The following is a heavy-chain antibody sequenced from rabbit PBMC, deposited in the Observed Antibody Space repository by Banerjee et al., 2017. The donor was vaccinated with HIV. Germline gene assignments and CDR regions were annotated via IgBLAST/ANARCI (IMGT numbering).Heavy chain of an antibody. V-gene: IGHV1S40*01. J-gene: IGHJ3*01. CDR1: GFDFSSGYD. D-gene: IGHD5-1*01. CDR3: ARNPHGITAL. Sequence: QSLEESGGGLVQPEGSLTLTCKASGFDFSSGYDMCWVRQAPGKGLEWIGCIYTGDGSTYYASWVNGRFTLSKTSSTTVTLQMTSLTAADTATYFCARNPHGITALWGQGTLVTVS. CDR2: IYTGDGST.